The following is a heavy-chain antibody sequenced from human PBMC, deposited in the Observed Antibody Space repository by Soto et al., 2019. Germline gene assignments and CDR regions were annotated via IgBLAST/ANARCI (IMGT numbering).Heavy chain of an antibody. Sequence: EVQLVESGGGLVQPGGSMRLSCAASGFTFSSYDMHWVRQATGNGLEWVSAIGTAGDPYYPGSVKGRFTISRENAKNSMYLQMNSLRAGDTAVYYCARGPSLAARPLVGMDVWGQGTTVTVSS. D-gene: IGHD6-6*01. V-gene: IGHV3-13*05. CDR1: GFTFSSYD. CDR3: ARGPSLAARPLVGMDV. J-gene: IGHJ6*02. CDR2: IGTAGDP.